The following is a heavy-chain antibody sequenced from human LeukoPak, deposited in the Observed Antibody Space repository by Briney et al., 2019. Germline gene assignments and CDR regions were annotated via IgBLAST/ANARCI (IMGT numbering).Heavy chain of an antibody. D-gene: IGHD2-2*01. CDR3: ARERRYCSSTSCYRSYYGMDV. CDR2: INHSGST. Sequence: SETLSLTCAVYGGSFSGYYWSWIRQPPGKGLEWIGEINHSGSTNYNPSLKSRVTISVDTSKNQFSLKLSSVTAADTAVYYCARERRYCSSTSCYRSYYGMDVWSQGTTVTVSS. CDR1: GGSFSGYY. V-gene: IGHV4-34*01. J-gene: IGHJ6*02.